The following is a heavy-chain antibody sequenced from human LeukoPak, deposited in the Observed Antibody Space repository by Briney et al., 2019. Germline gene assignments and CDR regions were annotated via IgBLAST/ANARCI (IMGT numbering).Heavy chain of an antibody. Sequence: SVKVSCKASGGTFSSYAISWVRQAPGQGLEWMGGIIPIFGTANYAQKFQGRVTITADESTSTAYMELSSLRSEDTAVYYCARPYGRYVDDAFDIWGQGTMVTVSS. V-gene: IGHV1-69*13. CDR3: ARPYGRYVDDAFDI. J-gene: IGHJ3*02. CDR2: IIPIFGTA. D-gene: IGHD5-12*01. CDR1: GGTFSSYA.